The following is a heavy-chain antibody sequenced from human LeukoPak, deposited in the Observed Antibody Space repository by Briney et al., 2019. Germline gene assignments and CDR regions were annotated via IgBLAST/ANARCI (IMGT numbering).Heavy chain of an antibody. CDR3: ARTPPGRGNDAFDI. Sequence: PSETLSLTCAVSGYSISSSNWWGWIRQPPGKGLEWIGYIYYSGSTNYNPSLKSRVTMSVDTSKNQFSLKLSSVTALDTAVYYCARTPPGRGNDAFDIWGQGTMVNVSS. CDR2: IYYSGST. V-gene: IGHV4-28*06. D-gene: IGHD2-2*01. CDR1: GYSISSSNW. J-gene: IGHJ3*02.